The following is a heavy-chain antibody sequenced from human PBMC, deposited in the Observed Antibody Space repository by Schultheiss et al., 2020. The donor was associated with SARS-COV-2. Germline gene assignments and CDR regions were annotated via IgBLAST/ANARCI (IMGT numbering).Heavy chain of an antibody. J-gene: IGHJ4*02. D-gene: IGHD6-19*01. CDR2: TWNDGSTK. CDR1: GFTFSTYG. V-gene: IGHV3-33*06. CDR3: AKDPGGWLMRGYFDQ. Sequence: GESLKISCAASGFTFSTYGIHWVRQAPGKGLEWVAVTWNDGSTKYYADSVKGRFTISRDNSKNTLYLQMNSLRAEDTAVFYCAKDPGGWLMRGYFDQWGQGTLVTVSS.